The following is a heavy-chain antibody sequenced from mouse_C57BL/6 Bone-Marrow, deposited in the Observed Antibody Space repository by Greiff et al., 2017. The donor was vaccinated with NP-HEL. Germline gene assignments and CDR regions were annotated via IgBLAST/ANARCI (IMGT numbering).Heavy chain of an antibody. D-gene: IGHD2-3*01. CDR3: ARSMGPFGY. Sequence: VQLQQPGAELVRPGSSVKLSCKASGYTFTSYWMDWVKQRPGQGLEWIGNIYPSDSETHYNQKFKDKATLTVDKSSSTAYMQLSSLTSEDSAVYYCARSMGPFGYWGQGTTLTVSS. J-gene: IGHJ2*01. CDR1: GYTFTSYW. CDR2: IYPSDSET. V-gene: IGHV1-61*01.